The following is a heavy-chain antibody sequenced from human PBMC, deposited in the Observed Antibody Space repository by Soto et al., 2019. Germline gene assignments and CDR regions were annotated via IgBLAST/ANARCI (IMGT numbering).Heavy chain of an antibody. Sequence: PGGPLRLSCGASPFTASSNYMNWIRQGPGKGLEWVSVIYSSGTTYYADSVKGRFTISRDNSRNTFYLHMNSLRAEDTAMYYCTTSGERGGRFDYWGRGTLVNVSS. J-gene: IGHJ4*02. CDR3: TTSGERGGRFDY. D-gene: IGHD3-10*01. V-gene: IGHV3-53*01. CDR2: IYSSGTT. CDR1: PFTASSNY.